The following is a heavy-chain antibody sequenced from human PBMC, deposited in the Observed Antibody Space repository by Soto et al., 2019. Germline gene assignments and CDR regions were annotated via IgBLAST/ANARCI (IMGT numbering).Heavy chain of an antibody. V-gene: IGHV4-34*01. CDR1: CGFFSWYL. Sequence: QGPPQQWGAGLLKPSEDLSPTCRGYCGFFSWYLWGWIRPPPGKGLGGIGEINHSGSTNYNPSLKSRVTISVDTSKNQFSLKLSSVTAADTAVYYCARGRGGWSIAARSYYYYMDVWGKGTTVTVSS. D-gene: IGHD6-6*01. CDR3: ARGRGGWSIAARSYYYYMDV. J-gene: IGHJ6*03. CDR2: INHSGST.